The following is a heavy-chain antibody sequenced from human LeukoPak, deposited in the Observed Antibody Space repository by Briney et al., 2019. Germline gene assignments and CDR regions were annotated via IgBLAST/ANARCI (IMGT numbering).Heavy chain of an antibody. CDR2: IYHSGST. Sequence: SETLSPTCAVSGYSISSGYYWGWIRQPPGKGLEWIGSIYHSGSTYYNPSLKSRVTISVDTSKNQFSLKLSSVTAADTAVYYCAREGLTTVTTPKYYYYYYMDVWGKGTTVTVSS. D-gene: IGHD4-11*01. CDR1: GYSISSGYY. CDR3: AREGLTTVTTPKYYYYYYMDV. V-gene: IGHV4-38-2*02. J-gene: IGHJ6*03.